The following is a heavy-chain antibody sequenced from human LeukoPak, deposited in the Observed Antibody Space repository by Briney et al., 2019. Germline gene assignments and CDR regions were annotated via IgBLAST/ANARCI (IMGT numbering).Heavy chain of an antibody. CDR1: GFTFSNYW. CDR3: ARGGYYYDSSGYYPKH. J-gene: IGHJ1*01. D-gene: IGHD3-22*01. CDR2: IKQDGSEK. Sequence: PGRSLRLSCAASGFTFSNYWMSWVRQAPGKGLEWVANIKQDGSEKYYVDSVKGRFTISRDNAKNSLYLQMNSLRAEDTAVYYCARGGYYYDSSGYYPKHWGQGTLATVSS. V-gene: IGHV3-7*01.